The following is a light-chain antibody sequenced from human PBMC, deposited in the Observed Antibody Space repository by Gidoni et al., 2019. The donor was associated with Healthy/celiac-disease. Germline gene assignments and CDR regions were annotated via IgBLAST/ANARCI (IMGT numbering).Light chain of an antibody. CDR1: SSDVGSYNL. J-gene: IGLJ1*01. CDR3: CSYAGIYV. CDR2: EVS. Sequence: QSALTQPASVSGSPGQSIHISCTGTSSDVGSYNLVSWYQQHPGKAPKLMIYEVSKRPSGVSNRFSGSKSGNTASLTISGLQAEDEADYYCCSYAGIYVFGTGTKVTVL. V-gene: IGLV2-23*02.